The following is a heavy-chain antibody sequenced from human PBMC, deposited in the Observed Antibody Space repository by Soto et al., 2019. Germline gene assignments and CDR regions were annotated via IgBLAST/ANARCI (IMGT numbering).Heavy chain of an antibody. Sequence: PGGSLRLSCAASGFTFSNACMNWVRQAPGKGLEWVGRIKSKTDGGTTDYAAPVKGRSTISRDDSKNTLYLQMNSLKTEDTAVYYCTTVKAAAAYYYYGMEVWGQGTTVTVSS. J-gene: IGHJ6*02. CDR3: TTVKAAAAYYYYGMEV. D-gene: IGHD6-13*01. CDR1: GFTFSNAC. V-gene: IGHV3-15*07. CDR2: IKSKTDGGTT.